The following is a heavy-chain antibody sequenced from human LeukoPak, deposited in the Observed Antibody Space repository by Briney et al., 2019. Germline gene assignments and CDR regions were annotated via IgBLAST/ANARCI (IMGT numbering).Heavy chain of an antibody. D-gene: IGHD4-23*01. CDR3: ARQVGGDYYYYYMDV. J-gene: IGHJ6*03. CDR2: IRYSGRT. V-gene: IGHV4-59*08. Sequence: SETLSLTCTASDDSISRDFWTWIRQPPGKGLEWIGYIRYSGRTEYNPSLKSRVTISVDTSKNQFSLKLSSVTAADTAVYYCARQVGGDYYYYYMDVWGKGTTVTVSS. CDR1: DDSISRDF.